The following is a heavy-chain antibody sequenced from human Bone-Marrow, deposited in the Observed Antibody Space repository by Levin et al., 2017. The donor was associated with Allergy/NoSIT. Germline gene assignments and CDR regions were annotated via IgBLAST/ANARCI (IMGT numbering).Heavy chain of an antibody. CDR1: GFTFSSYA. D-gene: IGHD3-22*01. J-gene: IGHJ4*02. Sequence: GESLKISCAASGFTFSSYAMSWVRQAPGKGLEWVSAISGSGGSTYYADSVKGRFTISRDNSKNTLYLQMNSLRAEDTAVYYCAKAGPLTDDNLFVYWGQGTLVTVSS. CDR3: AKAGPLTDDNLFVY. CDR2: ISGSGGST. V-gene: IGHV3-23*01.